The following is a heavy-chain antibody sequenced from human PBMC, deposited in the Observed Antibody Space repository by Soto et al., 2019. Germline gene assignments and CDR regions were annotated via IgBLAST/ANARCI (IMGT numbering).Heavy chain of an antibody. D-gene: IGHD5-18*01. CDR2: ISSSSSTI. Sequence: EVQLVESGGGLVQPGGSLRLSCAASGFTFSSYSMNWVRQAPGKGLEWVSYISSSSSTIYYADSVKGRFTISRDNAKNSLYLQMNSLRDEDTAVYYCERDRSDTAKGRGMDVWGQGTTVTVSS. V-gene: IGHV3-48*02. CDR1: GFTFSSYS. J-gene: IGHJ6*02. CDR3: ERDRSDTAKGRGMDV.